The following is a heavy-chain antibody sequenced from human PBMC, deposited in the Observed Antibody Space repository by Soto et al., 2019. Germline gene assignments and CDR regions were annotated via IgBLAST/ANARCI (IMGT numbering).Heavy chain of an antibody. D-gene: IGHD6-13*01. CDR2: IWYDGSNK. Sequence: QVQLVESGGGVVQPGRSLRLSCAASGFTFSSYGMHWVRQAPGKGLEWVAVIWYDGSNKYYADSVKGRFTISRDNSKNTLYLQMNSLRAEDTAVYYCARAGVPYSCSWYYFDYWGQGTLVTVSS. V-gene: IGHV3-33*01. CDR1: GFTFSSYG. CDR3: ARAGVPYSCSWYYFDY. J-gene: IGHJ4*02.